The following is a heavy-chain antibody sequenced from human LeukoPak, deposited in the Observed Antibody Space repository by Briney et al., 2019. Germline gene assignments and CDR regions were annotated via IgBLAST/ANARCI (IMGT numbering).Heavy chain of an antibody. J-gene: IGHJ4*02. Sequence: GGSLRLSCAASAFTFSRYWTTWVRQAPGKGLEWVANINEDGSEKYYLDSVGGRFTISRDNAKNSLYLQMDSLRAEDTAVYYCARLFVYGSGAEAFDYWGQGALVTVSS. CDR1: AFTFSRYW. V-gene: IGHV3-7*01. CDR2: INEDGSEK. D-gene: IGHD3-10*01. CDR3: ARLFVYGSGAEAFDY.